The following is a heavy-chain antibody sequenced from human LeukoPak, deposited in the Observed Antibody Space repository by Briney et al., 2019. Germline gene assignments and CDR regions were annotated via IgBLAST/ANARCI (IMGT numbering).Heavy chain of an antibody. CDR3: ASPSHCSSTSCWDY. V-gene: IGHV3-48*04. D-gene: IGHD2-2*01. CDR1: GFTFSSYS. Sequence: PGGSLRLSCAASGFTFSSYSMNWVRQAPGKGLEWVSYISSSSSTIYYADSVKGRFTISRDNAKNSLYLQMNSLRAEDTAVYYCASPSHCSSTSCWDYWGQGTLVTVSS. J-gene: IGHJ4*02. CDR2: ISSSSSTI.